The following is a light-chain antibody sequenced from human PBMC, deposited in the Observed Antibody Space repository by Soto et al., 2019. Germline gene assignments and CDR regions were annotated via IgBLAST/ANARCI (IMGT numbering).Light chain of an antibody. V-gene: IGLV2-14*03. J-gene: IGLJ1*01. CDR1: SSDVGDYNY. CDR3: SSYTSSSTPV. Sequence: QSALTQPASVSGSPGQSITISCTGTSSDVGDYNYVSWYQQHPGKAPKLIIYDVSNRPSGISNRFSGSKSGNTASLTISGLQAEDEAGYYCSSYTSSSTPVFGTGTKLTVL. CDR2: DVS.